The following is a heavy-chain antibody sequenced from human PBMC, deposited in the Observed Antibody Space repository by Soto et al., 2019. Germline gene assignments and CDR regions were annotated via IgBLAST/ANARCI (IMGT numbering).Heavy chain of an antibody. CDR3: ARGPRDFRGCDWFSEH. Sequence: GGSLRLSCAASGFSFSNYGMHWVRQAPGKGLEWVALISYDGTNKYYPDSAKGRFTISRDNPKNTLYLEMNSLIPEDAAVDYCARGPRDFRGCDWFSEHRGQGTQVTVSS. J-gene: IGHJ1*01. CDR1: GFSFSNYG. CDR2: ISYDGTNK. D-gene: IGHD2-21*02. V-gene: IGHV3-30*19.